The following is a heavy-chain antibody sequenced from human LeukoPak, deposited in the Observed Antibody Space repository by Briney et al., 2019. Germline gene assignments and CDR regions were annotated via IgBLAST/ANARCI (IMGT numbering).Heavy chain of an antibody. D-gene: IGHD6-13*01. CDR1: GFTFSSYS. Sequence: PGGSLRLSCAASGFTFSSYSMNWVRQAPGKGLEWVSYISSSSSTIYYADSVKGRFTISRDNSKNTLYLQMNSLRAEDTAVYYCAKGQQLVHNWFDPWGQGTLVTVSS. CDR2: ISSSSSTI. V-gene: IGHV3-48*01. CDR3: AKGQQLVHNWFDP. J-gene: IGHJ5*02.